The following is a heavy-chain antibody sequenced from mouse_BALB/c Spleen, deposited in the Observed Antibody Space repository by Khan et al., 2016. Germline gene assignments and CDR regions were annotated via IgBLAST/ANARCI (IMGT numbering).Heavy chain of an antibody. CDR2: ISNSGST. Sequence: EVQLQESGPSLGRPLKTWSLTCPATGDPFTGGSGTWIGNSPGNKLKEMGYISNSGSTTYNPSPKSRISIPRDTSKNQYYLQLNSVTTEDTATYYCARYDGYSFDHWGQGTTLTVSS. D-gene: IGHD2-3*01. V-gene: IGHV3-8*02. CDR3: ARYDGYSFDH. J-gene: IGHJ2*01. CDR1: GDPFTGGS.